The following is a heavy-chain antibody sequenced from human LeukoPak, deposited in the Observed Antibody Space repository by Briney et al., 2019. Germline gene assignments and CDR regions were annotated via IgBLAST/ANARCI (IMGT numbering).Heavy chain of an antibody. J-gene: IGHJ5*02. D-gene: IGHD6-13*01. V-gene: IGHV4-34*01. CDR2: INHSGST. CDR3: ARHPLRGKAAVNWFDP. CDR1: GGSFSGYY. Sequence: SETLSLTCAVYGGSFSGYYWSWIRQPPGKGLEWIGEINHSGSTNYNPSLKSRVTISVDTSKNQFSLKLSSVTAADTAVYYCARHPLRGKAAVNWFDPWGQGTLVTVSS.